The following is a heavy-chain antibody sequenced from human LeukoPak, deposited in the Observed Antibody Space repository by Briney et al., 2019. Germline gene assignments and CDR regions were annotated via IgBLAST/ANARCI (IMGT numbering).Heavy chain of an antibody. CDR1: EDSVSNSRW. Sequence: SGTLSLTCDVSEDSVSNSRWWSWVRQSPGKGLEWIAEIYRDGNAGYNPSLRGRVTISMDKSRNQFSLTLHSVTAADTAVYYCARGGYYTLEYYYYMEVWGKGTTVTVSS. CDR3: ARGGYYTLEYYYYMEV. D-gene: IGHD3-3*01. CDR2: IYRDGNA. V-gene: IGHV4-4*02. J-gene: IGHJ6*03.